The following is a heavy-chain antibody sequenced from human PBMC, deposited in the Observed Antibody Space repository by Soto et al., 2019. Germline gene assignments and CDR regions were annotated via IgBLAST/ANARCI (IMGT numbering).Heavy chain of an antibody. Sequence: GGSLRLSCAASGFTFSNAWINWVRQAPGKGQEWVGRIKSKTDGGTTDYAEPMKGRFAISRDDSNNMVYLQMNSLKIEDTAVYYCTTDSYSTIIIVRFDYWGHGTLVTVSS. J-gene: IGHJ4*01. V-gene: IGHV3-15*07. CDR1: GFTFSNAW. D-gene: IGHD3-22*01. CDR3: TTDSYSTIIIVRFDY. CDR2: IKSKTDGGTT.